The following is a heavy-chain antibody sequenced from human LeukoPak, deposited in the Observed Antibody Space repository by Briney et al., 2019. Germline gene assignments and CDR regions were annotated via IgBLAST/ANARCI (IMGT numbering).Heavy chain of an antibody. J-gene: IGHJ4*02. V-gene: IGHV3-7*01. Sequence: GGSLRLSCAASGFTFSSYWMTWVRQAPGKGLEWVANIKQDGSEKYYVDSVKGRFTFSRDNAKNSLYLQMNSLRAEDTAVYYCARVLLWFGESYGYYFDYWGQGTPVTVSS. D-gene: IGHD3-10*01. CDR3: ARVLLWFGESYGYYFDY. CDR1: GFTFSSYW. CDR2: IKQDGSEK.